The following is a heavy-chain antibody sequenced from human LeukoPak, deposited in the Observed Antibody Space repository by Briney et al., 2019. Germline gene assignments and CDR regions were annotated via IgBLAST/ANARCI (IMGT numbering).Heavy chain of an antibody. V-gene: IGHV3-11*05. CDR1: GFTFSDYY. CDR3: ARVPRPGIAAAGRVDY. CDR2: ISSSSSYT. J-gene: IGHJ4*02. Sequence: GGSLRLSCAASGFTFSDYYMSWIRQAPGKGLEGVSYISSSSSYTNYADSVKGRFTISRDNAKNSLYLQMNSLRAEDTAVYYCARVPRPGIAAAGRVDYWGQGTLVTVSS. D-gene: IGHD6-13*01.